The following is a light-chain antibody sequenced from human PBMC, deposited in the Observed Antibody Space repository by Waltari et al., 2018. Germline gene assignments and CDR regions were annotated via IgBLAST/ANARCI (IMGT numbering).Light chain of an antibody. Sequence: QSALTQPASVSGSPGQSITISCTGTSSDVGYHNYVSWYQQHPGKAPKVMIYDVSYRPSGVSSRFSGSKSGNTASLTISGLHAEDEADYYCSSYTGSSAVFGTGTKVTVL. J-gene: IGLJ1*01. V-gene: IGLV2-14*03. CDR2: DVS. CDR3: SSYTGSSAV. CDR1: SSDVGYHNY.